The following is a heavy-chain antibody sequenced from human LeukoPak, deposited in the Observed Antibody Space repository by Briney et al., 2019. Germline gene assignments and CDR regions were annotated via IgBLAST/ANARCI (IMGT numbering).Heavy chain of an antibody. J-gene: IGHJ3*02. D-gene: IGHD3-10*01. V-gene: IGHV4-39*01. CDR1: GGSISSSSYY. Sequence: GSLRLSCTVSGGSISSSSYYWGWIRQPPGKGLEWIGTIYYRGSTYHNPSLKSRVSISVDTSKNQFSLKMSSLTAADTAVYYCASTVLLWFGESLGAFDIWGQGTMVTVSS. CDR3: ASTVLLWFGESLGAFDI. CDR2: IYYRGST.